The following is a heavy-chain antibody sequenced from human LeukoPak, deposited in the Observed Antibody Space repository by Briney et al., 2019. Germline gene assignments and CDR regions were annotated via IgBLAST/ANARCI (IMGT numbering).Heavy chain of an antibody. V-gene: IGHV1-3*01. Sequence: APAKVSCKASGYTFTSYAMHWVRQAPGQRLEWMGWINAGNGNTKYSQKFQGRVTITRDTSASTAYMELSSLRSEDTAVYYCAREEYYYDSSGYYASCFDYWGQGTLVTVSS. CDR2: INAGNGNT. J-gene: IGHJ4*02. CDR1: GYTFTSYA. CDR3: AREEYYYDSSGYYASCFDY. D-gene: IGHD3-22*01.